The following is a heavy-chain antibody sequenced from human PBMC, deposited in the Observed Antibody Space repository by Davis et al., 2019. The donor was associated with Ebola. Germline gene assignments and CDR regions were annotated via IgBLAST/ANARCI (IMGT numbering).Heavy chain of an antibody. CDR1: GDSISSSNW. CDR3: ARAPVVVTADGLYYYYGMDV. Sequence: MPSETLSLTCAVSGDSISSSNWWSWVRQPPGKGLEWIGEISQSGSTNYNPSLTSRVTISVDKSKNQFSLKLSSVTAADTAVYYCARAPVVVTADGLYYYYGMDVWGQGTTVTVSS. V-gene: IGHV4-4*02. J-gene: IGHJ6*02. D-gene: IGHD2-21*02. CDR2: ISQSGST.